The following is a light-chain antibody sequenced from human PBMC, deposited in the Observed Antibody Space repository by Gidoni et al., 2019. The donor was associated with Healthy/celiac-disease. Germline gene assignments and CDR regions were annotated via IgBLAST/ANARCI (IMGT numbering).Light chain of an antibody. V-gene: IGKV3-20*01. CDR1: QSVSSSY. J-gene: IGKJ4*01. CDR3: QQYGSSQGLT. Sequence: EIVLTQSPGTLSLSPGERATLSCRASQSVSSSYLAWYQQKPGQAPRLLIYGASSRATGIPDRFSGSGSGTDFTLTISRLEPEDFAVYYCQQYGSSQGLTFGGETKVEIK. CDR2: GAS.